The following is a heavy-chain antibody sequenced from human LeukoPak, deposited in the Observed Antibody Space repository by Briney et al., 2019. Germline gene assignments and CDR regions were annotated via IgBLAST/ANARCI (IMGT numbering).Heavy chain of an antibody. Sequence: GGSLRLSCAASGFTFSSYEMNWVRQAPGKGLEWVSYISSSGSVIYYADSVKGRFTISRDNAKNSLYLQMNSLRAEDTAVYYCARGDYYGSGSYYYRNAVDYWGQGTLVTVSS. D-gene: IGHD3-10*01. CDR3: ARGDYYGSGSYYYRNAVDY. CDR1: GFTFSSYE. J-gene: IGHJ4*02. V-gene: IGHV3-48*03. CDR2: ISSSGSVI.